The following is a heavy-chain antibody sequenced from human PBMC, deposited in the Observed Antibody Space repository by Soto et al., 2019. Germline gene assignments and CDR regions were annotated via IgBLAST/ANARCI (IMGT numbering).Heavy chain of an antibody. CDR3: ARGRGRLAFDF. D-gene: IGHD3-10*01. V-gene: IGHV3-7*01. Sequence: GSLRLSCAASGFTFSSYWMSWVRQAPGKGLEWVANINQDGSEKYDVDSVKGRFTISRDNAKNSLFLQMNSLRDDDAAVYFCARGRGRLAFDFWGQGTMVTVSS. J-gene: IGHJ3*01. CDR2: INQDGSEK. CDR1: GFTFSSYW.